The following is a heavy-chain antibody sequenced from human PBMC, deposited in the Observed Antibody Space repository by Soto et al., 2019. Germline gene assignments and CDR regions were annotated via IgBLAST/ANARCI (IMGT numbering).Heavy chain of an antibody. CDR3: AKDRGSYFPFDY. CDR2: ISGSGGST. J-gene: IGHJ4*02. D-gene: IGHD1-26*01. CDR1: GFTFSSYA. V-gene: IGHV3-23*01. Sequence: LRLSCAASGFTFSSYAMSWVRQAPGKELEWVSAISGSGGSTYYADSVKGRFTIFRDNSKNTLYLQMNSLRAEDTAVYYCAKDRGSYFPFDYWGQGTLVTVSS.